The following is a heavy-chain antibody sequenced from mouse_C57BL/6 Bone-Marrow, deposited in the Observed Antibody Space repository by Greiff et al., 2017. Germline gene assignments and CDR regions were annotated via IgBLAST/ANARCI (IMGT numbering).Heavy chain of an antibody. J-gene: IGHJ3*01. CDR3: ASPFYYSNYGAY. CDR1: GYTFTGYW. CDR2: ILPGSGST. D-gene: IGHD2-5*01. Sequence: VQLQQSGAELMKPGASVKLSCKATGYTFTGYWIEWVKQRPGHGLEWIGEILPGSGSTNYNEKFKGKATFTADTSSNTAYMQLSSLTTEDSAIYYCASPFYYSNYGAYWGQGTLVTVSA. V-gene: IGHV1-9*01.